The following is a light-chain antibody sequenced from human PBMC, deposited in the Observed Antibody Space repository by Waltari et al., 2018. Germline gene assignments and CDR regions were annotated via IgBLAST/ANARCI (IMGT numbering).Light chain of an antibody. V-gene: IGKV1-5*03. CDR2: QAS. CDR1: QNINNW. Sequence: DIQMTQSPSTLSASVGDRVTITCRASQNINNWLAWFQLKPGKAPKLLIYQASGLQSGVPSRFSGSGSGTDFTLTISGLQPDDFATYFCQQYNISPSTFDQGTKVEFK. CDR3: QQYNISPST. J-gene: IGKJ1*01.